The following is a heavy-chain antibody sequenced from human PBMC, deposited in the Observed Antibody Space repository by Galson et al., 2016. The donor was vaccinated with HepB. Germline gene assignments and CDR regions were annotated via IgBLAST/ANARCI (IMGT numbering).Heavy chain of an antibody. CDR2: IKEDGSST. V-gene: IGHV3-7*03. CDR1: GFTFSRSW. CDR3: ARDHISGRGPFFNY. J-gene: IGHJ4*02. D-gene: IGHD5-12*01. Sequence: SLRLSCAASGFTFSRSWMTWVRQAPGRGLEWLANIKEDGSSTNHVDSVKGRFTISRDNAKTSLYLQMNSLRAEDTAVYYCARDHISGRGPFFNYWGQGIPFTVSS.